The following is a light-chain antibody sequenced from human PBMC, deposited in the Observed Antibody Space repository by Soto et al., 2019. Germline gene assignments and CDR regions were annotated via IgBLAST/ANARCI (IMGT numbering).Light chain of an antibody. CDR1: DSNIGNNY. CDR2: DSN. V-gene: IGLV1-51*01. CDR3: GTWDTSLRAGYV. Sequence: QSLLTQPPSVSAAPGQRVTISCAGSDSNIGNNYVSWYQHLPGTAPKLLIYDSNKRPSGIPDRFSGSKSGTSATLGITGLQTGDEADYYCGTWDTSLRAGYVFGTGTKVTVL. J-gene: IGLJ1*01.